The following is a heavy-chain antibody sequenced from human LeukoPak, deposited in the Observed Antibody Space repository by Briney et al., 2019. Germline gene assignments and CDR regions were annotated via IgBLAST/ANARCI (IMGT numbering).Heavy chain of an antibody. V-gene: IGHV4-4*02. CDR2: IYHSGST. J-gene: IGHJ5*02. CDR3: ARIMGRGYCISTSCRGDWFDP. CDR1: GGSISRSNW. D-gene: IGHD2-2*01. Sequence: SETLSLTCAVSGGSISRSNWWSWVRQPPGKGLEWSGEIYHSGSTNYNPSLKSRVTISVDKSKNQFSLKLSSVTAADTAVYYCARIMGRGYCISTSCRGDWFDPWGQGTLVTVSS.